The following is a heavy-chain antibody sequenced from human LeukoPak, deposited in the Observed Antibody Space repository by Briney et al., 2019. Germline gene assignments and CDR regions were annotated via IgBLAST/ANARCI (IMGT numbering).Heavy chain of an antibody. Sequence: SETLSLTCTVSGGSISSSSYYWGWIRQPPGKGLEWIGSIYYSGSTYYNPSLKSRVTISVDTSKNQFSLKLSSVTAADTAVYYCATHEDVYCSSTSCYNYYYYYMDVWGKGTTVTVSS. V-gene: IGHV4-39*01. CDR3: ATHEDVYCSSTSCYNYYYYYMDV. D-gene: IGHD2-2*02. J-gene: IGHJ6*03. CDR2: IYYSGST. CDR1: GGSISSSSYY.